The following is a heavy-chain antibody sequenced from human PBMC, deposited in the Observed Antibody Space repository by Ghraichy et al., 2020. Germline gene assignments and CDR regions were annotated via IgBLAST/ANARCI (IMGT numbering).Heavy chain of an antibody. CDR3: ARGFTYYDILTGHDY. CDR2: INHSGST. CDR1: GGSFSGYY. J-gene: IGHJ4*02. Sequence: SETLSLTCAVYGGSFSGYYWSWIRQPPGKGLEWIGEINHSGSTNYNPSLKSRVTISVDTSKNQFSLKLSSVTAADTAVYYWARGFTYYDILTGHDYWGQGTLVTVSS. D-gene: IGHD3-9*01. V-gene: IGHV4-34*01.